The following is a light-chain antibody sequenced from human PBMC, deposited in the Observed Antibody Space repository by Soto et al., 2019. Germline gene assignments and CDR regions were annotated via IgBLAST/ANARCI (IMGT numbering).Light chain of an antibody. CDR1: QSIGTW. CDR2: DAS. Sequence: DIQMTQSPSTLSASVGDRVTITCRASQSIGTWLAWYQQKPGKAPKLLIFDASILQSGVPSRFSGSGSGTEFTLSISRLQTDDFATYYCQQYGSFSPITFGGGTKVEI. J-gene: IGKJ4*01. V-gene: IGKV1-5*01. CDR3: QQYGSFSPIT.